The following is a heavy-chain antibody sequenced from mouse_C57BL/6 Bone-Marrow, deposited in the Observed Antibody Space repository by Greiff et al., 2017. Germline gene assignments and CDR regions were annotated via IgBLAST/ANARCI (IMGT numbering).Heavy chain of an antibody. CDR2: SRNKANDYTT. J-gene: IGHJ4*01. V-gene: IGHV7-1*01. CDR1: GFTFSDFY. D-gene: IGHD1-3*01. Sequence: EVKLVESGGGLVQSGRSLRLSCATSGFTFSDFYMEWVRQAPGKGLEWIAASRNKANDYTTEYSASVKGRFIVSRDTSQSILYLQMNALRAEDTAMYYGAKDVDPYNGYAMDYWGQGTSVTVSS. CDR3: AKDVDPYNGYAMDY.